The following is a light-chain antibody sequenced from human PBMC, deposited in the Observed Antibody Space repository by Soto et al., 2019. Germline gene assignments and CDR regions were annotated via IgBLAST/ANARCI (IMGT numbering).Light chain of an antibody. J-gene: IGKJ2*01. CDR1: QSVSSSY. CDR2: GAS. Sequence: PGERATLSCRASQSVSSSYLAWYQHKPGQAPRLLIYGASSRATGIPDRFSGSGSGTDSTLTISRLEPEDFAVYYCQQYGSSPHTFGQGTKLEIK. V-gene: IGKV3-20*01. CDR3: QQYGSSPHT.